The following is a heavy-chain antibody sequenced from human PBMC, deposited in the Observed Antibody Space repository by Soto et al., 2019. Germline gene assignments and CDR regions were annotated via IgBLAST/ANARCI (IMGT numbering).Heavy chain of an antibody. CDR2: ISAYNGNT. CDR3: ATLELVVDGGSAVDI. CDR1: GYTFTSYG. D-gene: IGHD2-15*01. V-gene: IGHV1-18*01. J-gene: IGHJ3*02. Sequence: QVQLVQSGAEVKKPGASVKVSCKASGYTFTSYGISWVRQAPGQGLEWMGWISAYNGNTNYAQKLQGRVNMTTDTSTSTADMELRSLRSDDTAVYYCATLELVVDGGSAVDIWGQVTMVTVSS.